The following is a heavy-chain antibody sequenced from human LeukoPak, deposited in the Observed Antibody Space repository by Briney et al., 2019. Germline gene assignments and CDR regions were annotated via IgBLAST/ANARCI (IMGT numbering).Heavy chain of an antibody. D-gene: IGHD6-19*01. CDR1: GYTFTNYH. V-gene: IGHV1-2*06. CDR2: IYPSSGDT. CDR3: ARAGRGPVAGTFDY. J-gene: IGHJ4*02. Sequence: GASVKVSCKASGYTFTNYHMHWVRQAPGQGLEWMGRIYPSSGDTNYAQKFQGRVTITADESTSTAYMELSSLRSEDTAVYYCARAGRGPVAGTFDYWGQGTLVTVSS.